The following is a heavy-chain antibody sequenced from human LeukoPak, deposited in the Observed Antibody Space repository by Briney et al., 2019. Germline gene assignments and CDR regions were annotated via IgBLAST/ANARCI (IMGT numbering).Heavy chain of an antibody. Sequence: ASVKVSCKASGGTFSSYAISWVRQAPGQGLEWMGWISAYNGNTNYAQKLQGRVTMTTDTSTSTAYMELRSLRSDDTAMYYCARERSAIFGVAVGDWFDPWGQGTLVTVSS. CDR3: ARERSAIFGVAVGDWFDP. CDR1: GGTFSSYA. V-gene: IGHV1-18*01. J-gene: IGHJ5*02. CDR2: ISAYNGNT. D-gene: IGHD3-3*01.